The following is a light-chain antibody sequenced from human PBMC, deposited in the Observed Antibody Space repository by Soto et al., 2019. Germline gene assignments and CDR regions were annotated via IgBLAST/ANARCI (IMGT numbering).Light chain of an antibody. Sequence: QAVVTQEPSLTVSPGGTVTLTCGSSTGAVTSGHYLYWFQQKPGQAPRTLIYDTSNKHSWTPARFSGSLLGGKAALTLSGAQAEDAADYYCFLASSGDAPVFGGGIKRTVL. V-gene: IGLV7-46*01. CDR1: TGAVTSGHY. CDR3: FLASSGDAPV. J-gene: IGLJ2*01. CDR2: DTS.